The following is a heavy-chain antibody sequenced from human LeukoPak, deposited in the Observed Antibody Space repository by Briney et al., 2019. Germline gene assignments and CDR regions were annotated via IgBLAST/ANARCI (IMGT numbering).Heavy chain of an antibody. CDR3: ARAWSGHPIYYYYMDV. V-gene: IGHV4-34*01. Sequence: PSETLSLTCAVYGGSFSGYYWSWIRQPPGKGLEWIGGINHSGSTNYNLSLKSRVTISVDTSKNQLSLKLSSVTAADTAVYYCARAWSGHPIYYYYMDVWGKGTTVTVSS. CDR2: INHSGST. D-gene: IGHD3-3*01. J-gene: IGHJ6*03. CDR1: GGSFSGYY.